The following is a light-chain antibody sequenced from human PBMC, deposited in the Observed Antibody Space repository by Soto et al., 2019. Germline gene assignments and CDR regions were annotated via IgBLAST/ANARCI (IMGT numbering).Light chain of an antibody. V-gene: IGKV3-20*01. CDR1: QRVYSKY. CDR3: QQYGNSPYS. J-gene: IGKJ2*01. CDR2: GAS. Sequence: DIVLTQFPDTLSLSPGAAATLSCRASQRVYSKYFAWYQHRPGQAPNLLIFGASTRAAGIPERFSGRGSATDFTLTISRLESEDSAVYYCQQYGNSPYSFGHGTKLEIK.